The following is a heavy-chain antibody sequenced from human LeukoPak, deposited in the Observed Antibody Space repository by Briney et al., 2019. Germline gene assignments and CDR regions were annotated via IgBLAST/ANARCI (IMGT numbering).Heavy chain of an antibody. Sequence: GGSLRLSCAASGFTFSSYAMSWVRQAPEKGLDWVSAISGSGGSTYYADSVKGRFTISRDNSKNTLYLQMNSLRAEDTAVYYCAKVRSGYDSLDYWGQGTLVTVSS. J-gene: IGHJ4*02. CDR1: GFTFSSYA. D-gene: IGHD5-12*01. CDR2: ISGSGGST. CDR3: AKVRSGYDSLDY. V-gene: IGHV3-23*01.